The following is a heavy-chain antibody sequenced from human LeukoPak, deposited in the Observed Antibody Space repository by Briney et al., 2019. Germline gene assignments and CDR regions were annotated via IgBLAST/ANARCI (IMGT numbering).Heavy chain of an antibody. Sequence: GASVKVSCKASGYTFTSYGISWVRQAPGQGLEWMGWISAYNGNTNYAQKLQGRVTMTTDTSTSTAYMELRSLRSDDTAVYYCARERGAVHSSSWYDRFDPWGQGTLVTVSS. J-gene: IGHJ5*02. CDR1: GYTFTSYG. V-gene: IGHV1-18*01. D-gene: IGHD6-13*01. CDR3: ARERGAVHSSSWYDRFDP. CDR2: ISAYNGNT.